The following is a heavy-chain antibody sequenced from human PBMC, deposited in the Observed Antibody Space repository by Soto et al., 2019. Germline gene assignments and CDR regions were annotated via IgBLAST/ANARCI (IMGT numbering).Heavy chain of an antibody. CDR3: ARDLRITGTTFHY. V-gene: IGHV3-33*01. CDR1: GFTFSSYG. J-gene: IGHJ4*02. CDR2: IWYDGSNK. Sequence: ESGGGVVQPGRSLRLSCAASGFTFSSYGMHWVRQAPGKGLEWVAVIWYDGSNKYYADSVKGRFTISRDNSKNTLYLQMNSLRAEDTAVYYCARDLRITGTTFHYWGQGTLVTVSS. D-gene: IGHD1-7*01.